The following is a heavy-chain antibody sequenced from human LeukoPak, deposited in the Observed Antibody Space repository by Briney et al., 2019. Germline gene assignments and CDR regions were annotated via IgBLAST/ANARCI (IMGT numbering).Heavy chain of an antibody. J-gene: IGHJ6*02. CDR3: AKDMLGVVTHYGMDV. CDR2: ISWNSGSI. V-gene: IGHV3-9*01. CDR1: GFTFDDYA. D-gene: IGHD3-3*01. Sequence: GRSLRLSCAASGFTFDDYAMHWVRQAPGNGLEWVSGISWNSGSIGYADSVKGRFTISRDNAKNSLYLQMNSLRAEDTALYYCAKDMLGVVTHYGMDVWGQGTTVTVSS.